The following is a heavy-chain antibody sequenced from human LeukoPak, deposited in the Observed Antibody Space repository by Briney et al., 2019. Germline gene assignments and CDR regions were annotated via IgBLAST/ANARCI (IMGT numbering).Heavy chain of an antibody. CDR2: MNPNSGNT. D-gene: IGHD2-15*01. J-gene: IGHJ5*02. Sequence: ASVKVSCTASGYTFTSYDINWVRQATGQGLEWMGWMNPNSGNTGYAQKFQGRVTMTRNTSISTAYMELSSLRSEDTAVYYCARGQGYCSGGSCSNWFDPWGQGTLVTVSS. CDR3: ARGQGYCSGGSCSNWFDP. V-gene: IGHV1-8*01. CDR1: GYTFTSYD.